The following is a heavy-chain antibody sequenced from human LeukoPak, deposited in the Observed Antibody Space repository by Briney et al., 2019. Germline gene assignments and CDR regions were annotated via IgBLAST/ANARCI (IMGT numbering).Heavy chain of an antibody. CDR2: INPSGGST. V-gene: IGHV1-46*01. CDR1: GYTFTSYY. J-gene: IGHJ6*04. CDR3: ARGLDYGDYSTPLGDV. Sequence: ASVKVSCKASGYTFTSYYMHWVRQAPGQVLEWMGIINPSGGSTSYAQKFQGRVTMTRDMSTSTVYMELSSLRSEDTAVYYCARGLDYGDYSTPLGDVWGKETTVTVSS. D-gene: IGHD4-17*01.